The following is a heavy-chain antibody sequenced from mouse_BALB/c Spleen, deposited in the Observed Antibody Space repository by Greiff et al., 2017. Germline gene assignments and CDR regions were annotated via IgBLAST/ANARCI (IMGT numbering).Heavy chain of an antibody. CDR3: ARSPTMITPYAMDY. J-gene: IGHJ4*01. V-gene: IGHV5-17*02. CDR2: ISSGSSTI. Sequence: EVKLVESGGGLVQPGGSRKLSCAASGFTFSSFGMHWVRQAPEKGLEWVAYISSGSSTIYYADTVKGRFTISRDNPKNTLFLQMTSLRSEDTAMYYCARSPTMITPYAMDYWGQGTSVTVSS. D-gene: IGHD2-4*01. CDR1: GFTFSSFG.